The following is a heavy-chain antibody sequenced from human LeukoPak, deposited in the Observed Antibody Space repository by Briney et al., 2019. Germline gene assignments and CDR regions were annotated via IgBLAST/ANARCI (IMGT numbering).Heavy chain of an antibody. CDR1: GYTFTTYG. J-gene: IGHJ5*02. V-gene: IGHV1-8*02. Sequence: ASVKVSCKASGYTFTTYGISWVRQATGQGLEWMGWMNPNSGNTGYAQKFQGRVTMTRNTSISTAYMELSSLRSEDTAVYYCARGRAERVLLWFGEFHFDPWGQGTLVTVSS. CDR2: MNPNSGNT. D-gene: IGHD3-10*01. CDR3: ARGRAERVLLWFGEFHFDP.